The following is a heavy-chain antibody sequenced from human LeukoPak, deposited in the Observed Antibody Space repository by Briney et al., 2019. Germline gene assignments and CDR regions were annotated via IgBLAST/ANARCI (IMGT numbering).Heavy chain of an antibody. D-gene: IGHD1-1*01. CDR3: ARVDRVKVRDYYYYYGMDV. V-gene: IGHV1-2*04. CDR1: GYTFTGYY. Sequence: ASVKVSCKASGYTFTGYYMHWVRQAPGQGLEWMGWINPNSGGTNYAQKFQGWVTMTRDTPISTAYMELSRLRSDDTAVYYCARVDRVKVRDYYYYYGMDVWGQGTTVTVSS. J-gene: IGHJ6*02. CDR2: INPNSGGT.